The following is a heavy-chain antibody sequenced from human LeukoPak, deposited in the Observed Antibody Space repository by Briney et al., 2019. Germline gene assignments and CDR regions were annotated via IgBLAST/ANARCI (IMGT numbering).Heavy chain of an antibody. J-gene: IGHJ1*01. V-gene: IGHV3-23*01. D-gene: IGHD3-22*01. Sequence: RGSLRLSCAASGLTFASYGMSWVRQAPGKGLEWVSFITTNGGRTSYADSVEGRFTISRDNPRNTLYMQMNSLRDEDTAVYYCAIMHGYYDGTGYWVQWGQGTLVTVSS. CDR2: ITTNGGRT. CDR1: GLTFASYG. CDR3: AIMHGYYDGTGYWVQ.